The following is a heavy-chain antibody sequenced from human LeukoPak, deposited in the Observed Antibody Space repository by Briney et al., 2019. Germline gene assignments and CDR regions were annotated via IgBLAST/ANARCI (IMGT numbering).Heavy chain of an antibody. Sequence: SETLSPTCAVYGGSFSGYYWSWIRQPPGKGLEWIGEINHSGSTNYNPSLKSRVTISVDTSKNQFSLKLSFVTAADTAVYYCARGRQEYYYDSSGYYSKLYNWFDPWGQGTLVTVSS. D-gene: IGHD3-22*01. CDR3: ARGRQEYYYDSSGYYSKLYNWFDP. CDR1: GGSFSGYY. J-gene: IGHJ5*02. CDR2: INHSGST. V-gene: IGHV4-34*01.